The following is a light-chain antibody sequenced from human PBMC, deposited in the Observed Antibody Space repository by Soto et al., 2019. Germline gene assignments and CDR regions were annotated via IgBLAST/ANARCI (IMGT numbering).Light chain of an antibody. Sequence: DIVLRQSPGTLSLSPGQRATLSCRASQNIRSNYIAWFQQKPGQPPRLLIYGAINRATGIPARFSGRGSGTEFSLTISSLEPEDFVVYYCQQYHSPPLTFGPGTKVEIK. V-gene: IGKV3-20*01. CDR3: QQYHSPPLT. J-gene: IGKJ1*01. CDR2: GAI. CDR1: QNIRSNY.